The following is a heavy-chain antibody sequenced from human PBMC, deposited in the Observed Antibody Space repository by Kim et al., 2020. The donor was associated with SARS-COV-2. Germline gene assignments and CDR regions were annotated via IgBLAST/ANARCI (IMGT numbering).Heavy chain of an antibody. CDR2: GGT. CDR3: ARHDGGFDY. D-gene: IGHD3-10*01. Sequence: GGTYYNPSLKSRVTISVDTSKNQFSLKLSSVTAADTAVYYCARHDGGFDYWGQGTLVTVSS. J-gene: IGHJ4*02. V-gene: IGHV4-39*01.